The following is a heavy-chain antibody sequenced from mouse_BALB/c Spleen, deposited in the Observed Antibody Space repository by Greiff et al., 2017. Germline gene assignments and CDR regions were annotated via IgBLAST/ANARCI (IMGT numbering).Heavy chain of an antibody. CDR3: ARNLYGNYPPGFAY. D-gene: IGHD2-1*01. CDR1: GFSLTSYG. V-gene: IGHV2-2*02. J-gene: IGHJ3*01. CDR2: IWSGGST. Sequence: VKLMESGPGLVQPSQSLSITCTVSGFSLTSYGVHWVRQSPGKGLEWLGVIWSGGSTDYNAAFISRLSISKDNSKSQVFFKMNSLQANDTAIYYCARNLYGNYPPGFAYWGQGTLVTVSA.